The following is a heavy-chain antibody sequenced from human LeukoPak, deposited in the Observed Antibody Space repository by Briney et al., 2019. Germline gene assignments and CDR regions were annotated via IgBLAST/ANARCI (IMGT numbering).Heavy chain of an antibody. J-gene: IGHJ3*02. V-gene: IGHV4-34*01. CDR1: GGSFSGYY. D-gene: IGHD3-16*02. CDR3: ARDAPDVALYDYVWGSYRRIDAFDI. CDR2: INHSGST. Sequence: SETLSLTCAVYGGSFSGYYWSWIRQPPGKGLEWIGEINHSGSTNYNPSLKSRVTISVDTSKNQFSLKLSSVTAADTAVYYCARDAPDVALYDYVWGSYRRIDAFDIWGQGTMVTVSS.